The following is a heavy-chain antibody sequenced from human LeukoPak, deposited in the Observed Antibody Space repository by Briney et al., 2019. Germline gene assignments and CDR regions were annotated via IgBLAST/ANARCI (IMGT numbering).Heavy chain of an antibody. Sequence: GGSLRLSCAASGFTFSSYSMNWVRQAPGKGLEWVSSISSSSSYIYYADSVKGRFTISRDNAKNSLYLQMNSLRAEDTAVYYCARGDFDYYDSSGYYPENPFDYWGQGTLVTVSS. D-gene: IGHD3-22*01. CDR3: ARGDFDYYDSSGYYPENPFDY. CDR1: GFTFSSYS. CDR2: ISSSSSYI. J-gene: IGHJ4*02. V-gene: IGHV3-21*01.